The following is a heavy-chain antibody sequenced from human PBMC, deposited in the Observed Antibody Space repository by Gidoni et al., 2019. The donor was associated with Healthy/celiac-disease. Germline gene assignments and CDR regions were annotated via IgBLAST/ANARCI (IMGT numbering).Heavy chain of an antibody. V-gene: IGHV3-49*03. D-gene: IGHD5-18*01. CDR1: GFTFGDYA. J-gene: IGHJ4*02. Sequence: EVQLVESGGGLVQPGRSLRLSCTASGFTFGDYAMSWFRQAPGKGLAWVGFIRSKAYGGTTEYAASVKGRFTISRDDSKSIAYLQMNSLKTEDTAVYYCTRGQDTAMVWGFDYWGQGTLVTVSS. CDR2: IRSKAYGGTT. CDR3: TRGQDTAMVWGFDY.